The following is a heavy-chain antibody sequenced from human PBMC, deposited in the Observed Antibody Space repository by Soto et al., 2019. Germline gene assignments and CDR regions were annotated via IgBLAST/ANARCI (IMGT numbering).Heavy chain of an antibody. CDR1: GFTFSSYG. Sequence: ESGGGVVQPGRSLRLSCAASGFTFSSYGMHWVRQAPGKGLEWVAVISYDGSNKYYADSVKGRFTISRDNSKNTLYLQMNSLRAEDTAVYYCAKEGGGFIQWWYSYYGMDVWGQGTTVTVSS. CDR2: ISYDGSNK. D-gene: IGHD2-15*01. J-gene: IGHJ6*02. V-gene: IGHV3-30*18. CDR3: AKEGGGFIQWWYSYYGMDV.